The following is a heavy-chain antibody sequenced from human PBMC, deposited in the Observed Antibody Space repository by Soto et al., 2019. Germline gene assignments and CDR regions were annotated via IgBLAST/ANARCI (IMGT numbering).Heavy chain of an antibody. Sequence: ASVKVSCKASGYTFTSYCISWVRQAPGQRLEWMGWINAGNGNTKYSQKFQGRVTITRDTSASTAYMELSSLRSEDTAVYYCASAITMVRGAVYYYCGMDGWGQGTTVTVSS. CDR1: GYTFTSYC. D-gene: IGHD3-10*01. V-gene: IGHV1-3*01. CDR3: ASAITMVRGAVYYYCGMDG. J-gene: IGHJ6*02. CDR2: INAGNGNT.